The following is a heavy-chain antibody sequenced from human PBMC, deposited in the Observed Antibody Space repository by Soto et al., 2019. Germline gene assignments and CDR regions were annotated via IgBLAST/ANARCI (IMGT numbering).Heavy chain of an antibody. CDR3: ARDHVPYCSSTSCYTNWFDP. J-gene: IGHJ5*02. V-gene: IGHV4-4*07. CDR2: IYTSGST. CDR1: GGSISSYY. Sequence: ETLSLTCTVSGGSISSYYWSWIRQPAGKGLEWIGRIYTSGSTNYNPSLKSRVTMSVDTSKNQFSLKLSSVTAADTAVYYCARDHVPYCSSTSCYTNWFDPWGQGTLVTVYS. D-gene: IGHD2-2*02.